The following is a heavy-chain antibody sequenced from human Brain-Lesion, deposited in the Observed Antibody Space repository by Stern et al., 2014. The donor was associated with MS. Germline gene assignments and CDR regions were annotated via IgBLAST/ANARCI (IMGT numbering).Heavy chain of an antibody. CDR3: ARFPASRPNVFDS. J-gene: IGHJ4*02. D-gene: IGHD6-13*01. CDR1: GGSISSSNW. CDR2: SDHSGST. Sequence: VQLVESGPGLVKPSGTLSLTCAVSGGSISSSNWWSWVRQSPGKGLEWIGESDHSGSTIYNPSLKSRVTVSVDKSKNRISLNLGSVTAADTAVYFCARFPASRPNVFDSWGQGTLVTVSS. V-gene: IGHV4-4*02.